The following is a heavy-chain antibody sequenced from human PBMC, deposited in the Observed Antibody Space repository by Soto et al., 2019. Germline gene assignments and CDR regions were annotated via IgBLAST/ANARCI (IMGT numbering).Heavy chain of an antibody. CDR1: GFTFSNAW. V-gene: IGHV3-15*01. J-gene: IGHJ6*02. CDR3: TTELVYDILTGYWAPYYYYGMDV. Sequence: GGSLRLSCAASGFTFSNAWMSWVRQAPGKGLEWAGRIKSKTDGGTTDYAAPVKGRFTISRDDPKNTLYLQMNSLKTEDTAVYYCTTELVYDILTGYWAPYYYYGMDVWGQGTTVTVSS. CDR2: IKSKTDGGTT. D-gene: IGHD3-9*01.